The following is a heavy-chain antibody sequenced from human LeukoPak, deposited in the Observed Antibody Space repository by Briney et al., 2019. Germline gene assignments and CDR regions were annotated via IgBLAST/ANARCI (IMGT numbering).Heavy chain of an antibody. Sequence: SETLSLTCAVYDGSFNDYFWSWVRQPPGKGLEWIGEINHSGSTNYNPSLKRRVSLSLDTSKRQFSLKLRSVTAADTAVYYCARFRPSAVATILTRPNGFDYWGQGTLVTVSS. J-gene: IGHJ4*02. D-gene: IGHD5-12*01. CDR3: ARFRPSAVATILTRPNGFDY. V-gene: IGHV4-34*01. CDR2: INHSGST. CDR1: DGSFNDYF.